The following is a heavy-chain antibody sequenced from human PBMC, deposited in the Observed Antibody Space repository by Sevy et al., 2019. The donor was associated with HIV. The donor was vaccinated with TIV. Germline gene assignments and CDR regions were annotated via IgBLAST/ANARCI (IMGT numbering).Heavy chain of an antibody. CDR2: ISHDGSKK. Sequence: GGSLRLSCAASGFIFDYYGMHWVRQAPGKGLEWVALISHDGSKKYYADSVKGRFTISRDNSKNTLYLQMNTLRRDDTAAYFCTKDTPVYGDFPYGMDVWGQGTTVTVS. J-gene: IGHJ6*02. D-gene: IGHD4-17*01. CDR3: TKDTPVYGDFPYGMDV. CDR1: GFIFDYYG. V-gene: IGHV3-30*18.